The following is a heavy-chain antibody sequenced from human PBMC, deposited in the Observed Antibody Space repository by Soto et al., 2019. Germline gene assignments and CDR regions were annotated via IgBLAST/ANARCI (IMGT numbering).Heavy chain of an antibody. Sequence: QVQLVESGGGVVQPGRSLRLSCAASGFTFSSYAMHWVRQAPGKGLEWVAVISYDGSNKYYADSVKGRFTISRDNSKNPLYLXXNXLXXEDTAVYYCARDLGWLVDIVLVPAGEGYYYYGMDVWGQGTTVTVSS. V-gene: IGHV3-30-3*01. CDR3: ARDLGWLVDIVLVPAGEGYYYYGMDV. J-gene: IGHJ6*02. D-gene: IGHD2-2*03. CDR2: ISYDGSNK. CDR1: GFTFSSYA.